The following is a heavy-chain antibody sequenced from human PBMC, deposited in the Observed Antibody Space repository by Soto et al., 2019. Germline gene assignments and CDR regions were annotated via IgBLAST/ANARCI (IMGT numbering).Heavy chain of an antibody. CDR2: IYPGDSDV. Sequence: PGESLKISCKDSAYSFSGSWTSWVREMPGKGLEWMGTIYPGDSDVRYSPSFQGQVTISVDKSISIVYLQWSSLKASDTAIYYCARTDYDSGTFDSWGQGTLVTVSS. CDR1: AYSFSGSW. CDR3: ARTDYDSGTFDS. V-gene: IGHV5-51*01. D-gene: IGHD3-10*01. J-gene: IGHJ4*02.